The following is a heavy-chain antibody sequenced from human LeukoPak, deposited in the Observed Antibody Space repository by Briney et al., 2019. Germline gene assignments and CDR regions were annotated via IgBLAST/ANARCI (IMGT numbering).Heavy chain of an antibody. J-gene: IGHJ3*02. D-gene: IGHD6-13*01. Sequence: GGSLRLFCAASGLTFRRYWMTLVRQAPGKGLEWVAVIAYAGSSEYYAASVTGRFTISSDNSNKPLYPQMNSLRAEETAVYYGAKDRDIAVAGTDDAFDIWGQGTMVTVSS. V-gene: IGHV3-30*18. CDR3: AKDRDIAVAGTDDAFDI. CDR1: GLTFRRYW. CDR2: IAYAGSSE.